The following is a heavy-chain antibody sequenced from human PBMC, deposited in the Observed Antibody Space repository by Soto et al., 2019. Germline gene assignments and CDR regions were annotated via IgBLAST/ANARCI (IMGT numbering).Heavy chain of an antibody. D-gene: IGHD6-6*01. CDR2: INPNSGGT. Sequence: ASVKVSCKASGYTFKDFYIHWVRQAPGQGLEWMGWINPNSGGTNYAQKFQGWVTMTRDTSISTAYMELSRLKSDDTAVYYCQSSSSGTDIDYWGQGTLVTVSS. CDR3: QSSSSGTDIDY. V-gene: IGHV1-2*04. J-gene: IGHJ4*02. CDR1: GYTFKDFY.